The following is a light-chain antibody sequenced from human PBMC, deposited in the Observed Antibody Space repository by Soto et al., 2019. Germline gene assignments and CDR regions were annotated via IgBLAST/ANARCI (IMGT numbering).Light chain of an antibody. CDR2: GAS. CDR3: QQYGSSPRT. V-gene: IGKV3-20*01. Sequence: EMVLTQSPGTLSLSPGERATLSGRASQSVSSSYLAWYQQKPGQAPRLLIYGASSRATGIPDRFSGSGSGTDLTLTISRLEPEDFAVYYCQQYGSSPRTFGQGTKVEIK. CDR1: QSVSSSY. J-gene: IGKJ1*01.